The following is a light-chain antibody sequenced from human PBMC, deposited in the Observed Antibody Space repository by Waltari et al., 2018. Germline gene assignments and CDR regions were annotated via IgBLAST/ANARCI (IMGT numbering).Light chain of an antibody. CDR2: WAS. CDR1: QSGVYSSKNKNY. V-gene: IGKV4-1*01. Sequence: DIVMTQSPDALAGSLGERATINCKSSQSGVYSSKNKNYLAWYQQKPGQPPKLLIYWASTRESGVPDRFSGSGSGTDFTLTISSLQAEDVAVYYCQQYYSTPGYTFGQGTKLEIK. CDR3: QQYYSTPGYT. J-gene: IGKJ2*01.